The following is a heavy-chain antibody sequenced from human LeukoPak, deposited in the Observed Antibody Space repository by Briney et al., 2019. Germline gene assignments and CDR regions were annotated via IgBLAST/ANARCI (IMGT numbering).Heavy chain of an antibody. CDR3: AREDTYRGYNLYYMDV. CDR2: ISYDGAKR. Sequence: PGRSLRLSCAASGFTFNMFSMHCVRQAPGKGLEWVALISYDGAKRYYADSVKGRFSISRDSPKNTLYLQLSTLRDEDTAVYYCAREDTYRGYNLYYMDVWGKGTTVIVSS. V-gene: IGHV3-30*15. J-gene: IGHJ6*03. CDR1: GFTFNMFS. D-gene: IGHD5-24*01.